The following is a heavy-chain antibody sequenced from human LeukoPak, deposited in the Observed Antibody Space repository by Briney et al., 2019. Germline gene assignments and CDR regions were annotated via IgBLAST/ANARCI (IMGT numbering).Heavy chain of an antibody. Sequence: SETLSLTCTVSGGSISSDYWSWIRQPAGKGLEWIGRIYTSGSTKYNPSLKSRVTMSVDTCKNQFSLKLSSVTAADTAVYYCARDIAAAGRGRYFDYWGQGTLVTVSS. V-gene: IGHV4-4*07. CDR3: ARDIAAAGRGRYFDY. D-gene: IGHD6-13*01. CDR1: GGSISSDY. J-gene: IGHJ4*02. CDR2: IYTSGST.